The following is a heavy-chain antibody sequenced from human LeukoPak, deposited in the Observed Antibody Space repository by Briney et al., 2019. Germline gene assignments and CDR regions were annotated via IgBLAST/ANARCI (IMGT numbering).Heavy chain of an antibody. D-gene: IGHD2-2*01. CDR3: AKDPGYQVVYCFDY. CDR2: ISGSGGST. CDR1: GFTFSSYS. J-gene: IGHJ4*02. Sequence: GGSLRLXCAASGFTFSSYSMSWVRQAPGKELEWVSGISGSGGSTDYADSVKGRFTISRDNSKHTLYLQLNSLRVEDTAVYYCAKDPGYQVVYCFDYWGQGTLVTVSS. V-gene: IGHV3-23*01.